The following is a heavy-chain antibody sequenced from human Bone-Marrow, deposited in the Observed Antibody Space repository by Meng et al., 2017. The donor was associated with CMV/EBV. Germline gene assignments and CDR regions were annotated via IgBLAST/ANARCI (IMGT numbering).Heavy chain of an antibody. V-gene: IGHV1-69*05. CDR2: IIPIFGTA. CDR1: GYTFTGYN. J-gene: IGHJ5*02. CDR3: AGYKTDGYNRGRWFDP. Sequence: SVKVSCKASGYTFTGYNIHWVRQAPGQGLEWMGGIIPIFGTANYAQKFQGRVTITTDESTSTAYMELSSLRSEDTAVYYCAGYKTDGYNRGRWFDPWGQGTLVTVSS. D-gene: IGHD5-24*01.